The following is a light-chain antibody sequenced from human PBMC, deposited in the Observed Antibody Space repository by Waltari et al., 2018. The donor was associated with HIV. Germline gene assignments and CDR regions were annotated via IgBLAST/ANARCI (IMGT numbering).Light chain of an antibody. CDR1: NIGSKS. J-gene: IGLJ3*02. V-gene: IGLV3-21*04. Sequence: SYVLTQPPSVSVDPGETARITCGGTNIGSKSVQWYQPKPGQAPVLVIYDDNARPPGIPERFSGSSSGNTATLTISRVEAGDEADYYCQVWDTTTDQWVFGGGTELAVL. CDR3: QVWDTTTDQWV. CDR2: DDN.